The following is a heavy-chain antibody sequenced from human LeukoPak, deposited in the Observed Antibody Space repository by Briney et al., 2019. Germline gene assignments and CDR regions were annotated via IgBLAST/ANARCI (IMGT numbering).Heavy chain of an antibody. Sequence: GGSLRLSCAASGFTVSSNYMSWVRQAPGKGLEWVSVIYSGGSTYYADSVKGRFTISRDNSKNTLYLQMNSLRAEDTAVYYCARKVSRFDYFDYWGQGTLVTVSS. CDR1: GFTVSSNY. J-gene: IGHJ4*02. CDR2: IYSGGST. V-gene: IGHV3-53*01. CDR3: ARKVSRFDYFDY.